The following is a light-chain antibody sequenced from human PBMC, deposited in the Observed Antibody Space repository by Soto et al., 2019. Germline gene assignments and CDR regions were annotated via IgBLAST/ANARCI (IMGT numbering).Light chain of an antibody. CDR3: QKYTSAPRT. CDR1: QGIANY. CDR2: AAS. J-gene: IGKJ1*01. V-gene: IGKV1-27*01. Sequence: DIQMTQSPSSLSASVGDRVTITRRASQGIANYLAWYQHKPGKVPNLLIYAASTLQSGVPSRFSGGGSGTDFTLTISSLQPEDVATYYCQKYTSAPRTFGPGTKV.